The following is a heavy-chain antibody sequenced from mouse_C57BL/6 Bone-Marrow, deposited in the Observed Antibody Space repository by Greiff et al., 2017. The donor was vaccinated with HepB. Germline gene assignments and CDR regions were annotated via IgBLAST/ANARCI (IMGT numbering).Heavy chain of an antibody. CDR3: ARDGSSSYAMDY. Sequence: EVQLQESGGGLVKPGGSLKLSCAASGFTFRSYALSWVRQSPEKRLEWVATFSDGGSYTYYPDNGKGRYTISRDNAKNILYLQMSHLKSEDTAMYYCARDGSSSYAMDYWGQGTSVTVSS. CDR1: GFTFRSYA. J-gene: IGHJ4*01. CDR2: FSDGGSYT. D-gene: IGHD1-1*01. V-gene: IGHV5-4*01.